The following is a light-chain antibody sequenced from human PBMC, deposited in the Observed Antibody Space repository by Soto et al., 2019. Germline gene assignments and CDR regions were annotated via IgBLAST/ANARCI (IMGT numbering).Light chain of an antibody. CDR3: QQYGRSPFT. CDR1: QRITNNF. Sequence: EIVLTQSPGTLSLSPGERATLSCRASQRITNNFLAWFQQKPGLAPRLLIHGASTRASGVPDRFSGGGSGTDVVLTISRLEPEDFAVYYCQQYGRSPFTFGQGTKRQIK. CDR2: GAS. V-gene: IGKV3-20*01. J-gene: IGKJ2*01.